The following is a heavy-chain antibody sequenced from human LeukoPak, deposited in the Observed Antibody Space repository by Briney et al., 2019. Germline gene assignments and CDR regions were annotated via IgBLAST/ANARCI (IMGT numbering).Heavy chain of an antibody. CDR3: ARGHEKGRYYGSGPEGGDWFDP. V-gene: IGHV1-8*01. D-gene: IGHD3-10*01. CDR2: MNPNSGNT. J-gene: IGHJ5*02. CDR1: GYTFTSYD. Sequence: GASVKVSCKASGYTFTSYDINWVRQATGQGLEWMGWMNPNSGNTGYAQKFQGRVTMTRNTSISTAYMELSSLRSEDTAVYYCARGHEKGRYYGSGPEGGDWFDPWGQGTLVTVSS.